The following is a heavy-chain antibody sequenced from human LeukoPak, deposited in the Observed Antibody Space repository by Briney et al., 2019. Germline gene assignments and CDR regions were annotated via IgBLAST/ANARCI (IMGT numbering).Heavy chain of an antibody. CDR2: IHYSGST. Sequence: SETLSLTCTVSGGSISSGSYYWTWIRQPAGKGLEWIAYIHYSGSTDYNPSLRSRVTISVDTSKNQFSLKLSSVTAADTAVYYCARDVKVGWHFDLWGRGTLVTVSS. CDR1: GGSISSGSYY. V-gene: IGHV4-61*10. D-gene: IGHD3-10*02. CDR3: ARDVKVGWHFDL. J-gene: IGHJ2*01.